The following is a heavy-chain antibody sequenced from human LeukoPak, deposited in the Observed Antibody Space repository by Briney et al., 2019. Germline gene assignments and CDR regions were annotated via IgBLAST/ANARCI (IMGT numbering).Heavy chain of an antibody. CDR2: ISGSGGST. Sequence: GGSLRLACAVSGFTFSSYALSWVRQPPGRGRGWVSAISGSGGSTYYADSVKGWLTISRDNSKNPLYLQMNSLRAEDTAVYYCAKAGFTSGYDAFDIWGQGTMVTVSS. CDR1: GFTFSSYA. D-gene: IGHD6-19*01. V-gene: IGHV3-23*01. CDR3: AKAGFTSGYDAFDI. J-gene: IGHJ3*02.